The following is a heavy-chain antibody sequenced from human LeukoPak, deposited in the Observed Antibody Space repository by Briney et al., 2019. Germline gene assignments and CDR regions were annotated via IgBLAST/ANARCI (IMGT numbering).Heavy chain of an antibody. D-gene: IGHD3-10*01. Sequence: GGSLRLSCAASGFTFSKYWLHWLRQAPGKGLVWVSRINPDDKSASYADSVKGRFTIARDDARKTLYLQMNSLRAEDTAVYYCARDRGSITMVRGVNYYWGQGTLVTVSS. V-gene: IGHV3-74*01. CDR2: INPDDKSA. CDR3: ARDRGSITMVRGVNYY. J-gene: IGHJ4*02. CDR1: GFTFSKYW.